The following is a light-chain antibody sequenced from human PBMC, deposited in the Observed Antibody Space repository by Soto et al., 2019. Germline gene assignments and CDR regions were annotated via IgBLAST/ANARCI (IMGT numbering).Light chain of an antibody. V-gene: IGLV2-14*01. CDR2: EVS. CDR3: SSFTSMSSLV. CDR1: SSDVGGYNY. Sequence: QSALTQPASVSGSPGQSITISCTGTSSDVGGYNYVSWYQQHPGKVPKLMIYEVSNRPSGVSNRFSGSKSGNTASLTISGLQAEDEADYYCSSFTSMSSLVFGGGTKLT. J-gene: IGLJ3*02.